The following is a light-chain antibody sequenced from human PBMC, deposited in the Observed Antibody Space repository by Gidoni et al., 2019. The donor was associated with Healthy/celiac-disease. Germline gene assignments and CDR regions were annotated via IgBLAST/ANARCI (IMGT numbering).Light chain of an antibody. CDR2: GGR. V-gene: IGLV2-23*01. CDR1: SSDVGSYNL. J-gene: IGLJ2*01. Sequence: QYALTQPASVSGSPGQSITLSCTGTSSDVGSYNLVSWYQQHPGKAPKLMIYGGRKRPSGVSNRFSGSKSGNTASLTISGLQAEDEADYYCCSYAGSSTGVVFGGGTKLTVL. CDR3: CSYAGSSTGVV.